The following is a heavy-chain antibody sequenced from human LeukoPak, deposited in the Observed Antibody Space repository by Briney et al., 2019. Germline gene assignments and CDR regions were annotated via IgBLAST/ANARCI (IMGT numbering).Heavy chain of an antibody. CDR2: IDYRGSS. D-gene: IGHD3-10*01. J-gene: IGHJ4*02. CDR1: GFSISSGYF. CDR3: ARLGGYFGSGTLSFFDY. V-gene: IGHV4-38-2*02. Sequence: SETLSLTCTVSGFSISSGYFWGWIRQPPGKGLEWIRNIDYRGSSHYNPSLKSRVTLSVDTSKNRFSLKLSSVTAADTAVYYCARLGGYFGSGTLSFFDYWGQGTLITVSS.